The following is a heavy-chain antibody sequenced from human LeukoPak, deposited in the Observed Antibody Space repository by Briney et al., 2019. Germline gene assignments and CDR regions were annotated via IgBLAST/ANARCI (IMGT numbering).Heavy chain of an antibody. D-gene: IGHD2-15*01. J-gene: IGHJ6*03. CDR1: GYTFTSYY. CDR3: ARGSGSSGGSIYYYYMDV. Sequence: ASVKVSCKASGYTFTSYYMHWVRQAPGQGLEWMGIINPSGGSTSYAQKFQGRVTITADESTSTAYMELSSLRSEDTAVYYCARGSGSSGGSIYYYYMDVWGKGTTVTISS. V-gene: IGHV1-46*01. CDR2: INPSGGST.